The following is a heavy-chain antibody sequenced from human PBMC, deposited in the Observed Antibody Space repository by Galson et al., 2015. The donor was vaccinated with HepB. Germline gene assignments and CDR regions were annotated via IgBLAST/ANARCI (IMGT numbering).Heavy chain of an antibody. Sequence: SLRLSCAASGFTFSSYWMHWVRQAPGKGLVWVSRISSDGTTTTYADSVKGRFTISRDNAKNTLYLQMNNLRADDTAVYYCARAATFNQNWFDPWGQGTLVTVSS. CDR3: ARAATFNQNWFDP. V-gene: IGHV3-74*01. CDR2: ISSDGTTT. J-gene: IGHJ5*02. CDR1: GFTFSSYW.